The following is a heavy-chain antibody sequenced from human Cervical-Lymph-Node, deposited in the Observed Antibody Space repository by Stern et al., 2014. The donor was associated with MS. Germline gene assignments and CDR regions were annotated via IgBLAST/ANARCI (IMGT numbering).Heavy chain of an antibody. D-gene: IGHD6-13*01. Sequence: QVQLVQSGAEVKKPGASVKVSCKASGYTFIEYAISWVRQAPGKGLEWMGWIGTNIGNTNYAQKFQGRVTLATDTSTTTVYMELRSLRSDDTAMYYCRAGSDAFDIWGQGTMVTVSS. CDR3: RAGSDAFDI. V-gene: IGHV1-18*01. J-gene: IGHJ3*02. CDR2: IGTNIGNT. CDR1: GYTFIEYA.